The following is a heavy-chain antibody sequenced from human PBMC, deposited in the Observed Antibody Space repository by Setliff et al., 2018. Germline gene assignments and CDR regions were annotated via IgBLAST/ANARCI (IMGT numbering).Heavy chain of an antibody. J-gene: IGHJ4*02. Sequence: GGSLRLSCAASGFTFGDYGLSWVRQGPGKGLEWVSGFNRNDGSTSYADSGKGRFTISRDNAKNSLYLQMNSLRPEDTAVYYCAKRGDSSSWLEYWGQGTLVTVSS. CDR2: FNRNDGST. CDR3: AKRGDSSSWLEY. D-gene: IGHD6-13*01. V-gene: IGHV3-20*04. CDR1: GFTFGDYG.